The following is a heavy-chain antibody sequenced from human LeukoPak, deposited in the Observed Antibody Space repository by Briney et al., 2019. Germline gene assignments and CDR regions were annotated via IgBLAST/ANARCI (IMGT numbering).Heavy chain of an antibody. CDR1: EFTVYNNY. Sequence: GGSLRLSCAASEFTVYNNYMSRVRQAPGKGLEWVSVIYSGGYTYYADSVKGRFTISRDNSKNTLYLQMNSLRAEDTAVYYCAKTGNPATGDYWGQGTLVTVSS. D-gene: IGHD1-1*01. CDR2: IYSGGYT. J-gene: IGHJ4*02. V-gene: IGHV3-53*01. CDR3: AKTGNPATGDY.